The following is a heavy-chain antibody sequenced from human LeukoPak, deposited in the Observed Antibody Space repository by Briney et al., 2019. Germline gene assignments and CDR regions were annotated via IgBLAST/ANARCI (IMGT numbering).Heavy chain of an antibody. CDR1: GFTFSSYW. Sequence: HAGGSLRLSCAASGFTFSSYWMHWARQAPGKGLVWVSRINYDGTSTSYADSVKGRFTISRDNAKNSLYLQMNSLRAEDTALYYCAKDEIAVAGTRNAFDIWGQGTMVTVSS. CDR3: AKDEIAVAGTRNAFDI. CDR2: INYDGTST. D-gene: IGHD6-19*01. J-gene: IGHJ3*02. V-gene: IGHV3-74*01.